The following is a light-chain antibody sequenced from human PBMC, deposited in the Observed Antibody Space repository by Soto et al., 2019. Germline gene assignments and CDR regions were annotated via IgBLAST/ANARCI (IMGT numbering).Light chain of an antibody. Sequence: CALTQPPPASGAPGQGSTISCTGNSKDGGRFNFVSWYQQHPGKAPKLLIYEVTKRPSGVPDRFSGSKSGNAASLTVSGLQAEDEADYFCSSYTGSRDPYVFGTGTKVTVL. J-gene: IGLJ1*01. CDR3: SSYTGSRDPYV. CDR1: SKDGGRFNF. V-gene: IGLV2-8*01. CDR2: EVT.